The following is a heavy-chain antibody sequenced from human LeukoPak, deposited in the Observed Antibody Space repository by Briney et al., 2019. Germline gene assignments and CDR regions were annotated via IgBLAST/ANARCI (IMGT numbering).Heavy chain of an antibody. V-gene: IGHV3-30*04. Sequence: GRSLRLSCAASGFTFSSYAMHWVRQAPGKGLEWVAVISYDGSNKYYADSVKGRFTISRDNSKNTLYLQMNSLRAEDKAVYYCARDWQQLAFDYWGQGTLVTVSS. CDR2: ISYDGSNK. D-gene: IGHD6-13*01. J-gene: IGHJ4*02. CDR1: GFTFSSYA. CDR3: ARDWQQLAFDY.